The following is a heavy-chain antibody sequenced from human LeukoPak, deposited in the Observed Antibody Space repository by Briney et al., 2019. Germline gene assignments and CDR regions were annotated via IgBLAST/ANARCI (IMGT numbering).Heavy chain of an antibody. Sequence: GGSLRLSCAASGFTFSSYWMHWVRQVPGKRLVWVSRINSVGSDTIYADSVKGRFTISRDNAKNTLYLQMNSLRADDTAVYYCASGATVGVNYFDYWGQGTLVTVSS. D-gene: IGHD1-26*01. CDR1: GFTFSSYW. CDR2: INSVGSDT. J-gene: IGHJ4*02. CDR3: ASGATVGVNYFDY. V-gene: IGHV3-74*01.